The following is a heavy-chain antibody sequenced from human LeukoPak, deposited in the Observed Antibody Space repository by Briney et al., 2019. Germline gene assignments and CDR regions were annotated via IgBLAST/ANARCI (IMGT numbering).Heavy chain of an antibody. J-gene: IGHJ4*02. V-gene: IGHV4-34*01. D-gene: IGHD6-19*01. CDR2: INYSGST. CDR1: GGSFSGYY. Sequence: KPSETLSLTCAVYGGSFSGYYWSWIRQPPGKGLEWIGEINYSGSTNYNPSLKSRVTISVDTSKNQFSLKLSSVTAADTAVYYCARGESSSGSMFWYFDYWGQGTLVTVSS. CDR3: ARGESSSGSMFWYFDY.